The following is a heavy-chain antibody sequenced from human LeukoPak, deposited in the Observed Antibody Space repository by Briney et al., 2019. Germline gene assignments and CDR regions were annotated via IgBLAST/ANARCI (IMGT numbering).Heavy chain of an antibody. CDR1: GGSISSYY. CDR3: ARGKYYYDISGYNDAFDI. J-gene: IGHJ3*02. CDR2: IYYSGST. Sequence: SETLSLTCTVSGGSISSYYWSWIRQPPGKGLEWIGYIYYSGSTNYNPSLKSRVTISVDTSKNQFSLKLSSVTAADTAVYYCARGKYYYDISGYNDAFDIWGQGTMVTVSS. V-gene: IGHV4-59*01. D-gene: IGHD3-22*01.